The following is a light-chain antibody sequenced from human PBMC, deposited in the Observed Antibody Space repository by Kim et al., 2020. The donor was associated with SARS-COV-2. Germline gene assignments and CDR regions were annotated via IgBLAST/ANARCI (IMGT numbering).Light chain of an antibody. CDR3: QQEYYFPYT. J-gene: IGKJ2*01. CDR2: GAS. V-gene: IGKV3D-7*01. Sequence: PGERVTLSCRASQSVSRSYLTWYQPRPGQAPRLLLYGASTRATGIPARFSGRGSGTDFTLSISSLQPEDFAVYCWQQEYYFPYTFGQGTKLEI. CDR1: QSVSRSY.